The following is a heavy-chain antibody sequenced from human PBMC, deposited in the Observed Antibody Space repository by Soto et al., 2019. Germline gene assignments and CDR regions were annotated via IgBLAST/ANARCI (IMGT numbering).Heavy chain of an antibody. CDR2: IIPIFATA. CDR3: AQCLLGVNYYYGMDV. J-gene: IGHJ6*02. V-gene: IGHV1-69*12. D-gene: IGHD3-16*01. Sequence: QVQLVQSGAEVKKPGSSVKVSCKASGGTFSSYAINWVRQAPGQGLEWMGGIIPIFATADYAQKFQGRVTLTADESTSTAYMELSSLRSEDTAVYYWAQCLLGVNYYYGMDVWGQGTTVTVSS. CDR1: GGTFSSYA.